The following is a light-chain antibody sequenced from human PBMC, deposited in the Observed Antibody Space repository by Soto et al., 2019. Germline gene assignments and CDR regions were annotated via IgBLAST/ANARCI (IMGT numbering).Light chain of an antibody. CDR2: DAS. J-gene: IGKJ1*01. V-gene: IGKV1-5*01. CDR3: QQYNSYSCT. CDR1: QSISSW. Sequence: DIQMTQSPSTLSASVGDRVTITCRASQSISSWLAWYQQKPGKAPKLLIYDASSLESGVPSRFSGSGSGTEFTLNISSLQPDDFATYYCQQYNSYSCTFGQGTKVDIK.